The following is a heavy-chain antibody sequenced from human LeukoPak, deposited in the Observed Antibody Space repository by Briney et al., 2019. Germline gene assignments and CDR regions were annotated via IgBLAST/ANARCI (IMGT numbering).Heavy chain of an antibody. CDR2: ISYDGTNE. D-gene: IGHD1-26*01. J-gene: IGHJ3*02. CDR3: AKPRVGGTDAFDI. CDR1: GFTYSSYG. Sequence: GGSLRLSCAASGFTYSSYGMHWVRQAPGKGLEWVALISYDGTNEYYADSVKGRFTISRDNSKNTLYLQMSSLRAEDTAVYYCAKPRVGGTDAFDIWGQGTMVTVSS. V-gene: IGHV3-30*18.